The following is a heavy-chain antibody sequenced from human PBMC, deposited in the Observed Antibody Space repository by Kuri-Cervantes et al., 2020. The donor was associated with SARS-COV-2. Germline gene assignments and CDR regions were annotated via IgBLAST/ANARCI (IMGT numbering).Heavy chain of an antibody. CDR1: GGTIRRYY. CDR2: IYTSGSI. J-gene: IGHJ4*02. D-gene: IGHD3-3*01. CDR3: ARGISWSGYYLTYYFDY. Sequence: ESLKISCTVSGGTIRRYYWSWIRQPAGKGLEWIGQIYTSGSISYNPSLKSRVSMSVDTSKNQFSLKLSSVTAADTAVYYCARGISWSGYYLTYYFDYWGRGTLVTVSS. V-gene: IGHV4-4*07.